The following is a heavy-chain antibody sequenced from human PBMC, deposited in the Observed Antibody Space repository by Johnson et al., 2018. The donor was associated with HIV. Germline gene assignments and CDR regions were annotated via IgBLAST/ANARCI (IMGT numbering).Heavy chain of an antibody. CDR1: AFTFSRYA. D-gene: IGHD2-2*01. Sequence: QVLLVESGGGVVQPGRSLRLSCAASAFTFSRYAMHWVRQAPGKGLEWVAFISNDGSNKYYADSVKGRFAISRDNAKNSLYLQMNSLRAEDTAVYYCARDSSLYTLSANTDAFDIWGQGTMVTVSS. CDR3: ARDSSLYTLSANTDAFDI. CDR2: ISNDGSNK. V-gene: IGHV3-30*09. J-gene: IGHJ3*02.